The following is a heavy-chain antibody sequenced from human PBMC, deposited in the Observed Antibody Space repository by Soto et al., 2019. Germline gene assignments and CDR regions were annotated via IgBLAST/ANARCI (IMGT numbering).Heavy chain of an antibody. Sequence: GGSLRLCFATSQFTFRRYGMHWVRQAAGKGLQWVAHICYDGHAHYLADTVNGRFTVSIDNYKNTLYLQMSVLRIDDPAVYYCVKDQVVEGKYYGPSELCFWGLGTLVTVSS. D-gene: IGHD3-16*01. CDR3: VKDQVVEGKYYGPSELCF. V-gene: IGHV3-30*02. CDR1: QFTFRRYG. CDR2: ICYDGHAH. J-gene: IGHJ4*02.